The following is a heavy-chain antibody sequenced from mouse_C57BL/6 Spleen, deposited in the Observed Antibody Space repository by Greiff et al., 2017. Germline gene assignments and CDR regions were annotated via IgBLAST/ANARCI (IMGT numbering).Heavy chain of an antibody. J-gene: IGHJ2*01. CDR2: IYPGSGNT. Sequence: QVQLKESGAELVRPGASVKLSCKASGYTFTDYYINWVKQRPGQGLEWIARIYPGSGNTYYNEKFKGKATLTAEKSSSTAYMQLSSLTSEDSAVYFCAREGPTHDFDYWGQGTTLTVSS. V-gene: IGHV1-76*01. CDR3: AREGPTHDFDY. CDR1: GYTFTDYY. D-gene: IGHD2-10*01.